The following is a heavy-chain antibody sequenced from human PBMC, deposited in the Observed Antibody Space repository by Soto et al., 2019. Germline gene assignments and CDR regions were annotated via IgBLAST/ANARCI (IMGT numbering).Heavy chain of an antibody. J-gene: IGHJ3*02. Sequence: QLQLQESGPGLVKPSETLSLTCSVSGGSISSSSYYWGWIRQPPGKGLEWIGSIYYSGSTYYNPSLKSRVTISVDTSKNQFSLRLSSVTAADTALYYCARHVIGLRWLSYQLDIWGQGTMVTVSS. V-gene: IGHV4-39*01. CDR1: GGSISSSSYY. CDR3: ARHVIGLRWLSYQLDI. CDR2: IYYSGST. D-gene: IGHD2-15*01.